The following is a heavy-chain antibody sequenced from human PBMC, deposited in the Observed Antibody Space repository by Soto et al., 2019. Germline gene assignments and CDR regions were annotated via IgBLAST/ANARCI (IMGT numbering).Heavy chain of an antibody. Sequence: GGSLRLSCDVSGLTFSKFEMTWVRQAPGKGLEWVSSISSDGTTIYYADSVKGRFTISRDNDKNLLYLQMNSLKGEDTATYYCVRVGIVARPYWGQGTSVTVSS. V-gene: IGHV3-48*03. CDR3: VRVGIVARPY. D-gene: IGHD2-21*01. CDR1: GLTFSKFE. J-gene: IGHJ4*02. CDR2: ISSDGTTI.